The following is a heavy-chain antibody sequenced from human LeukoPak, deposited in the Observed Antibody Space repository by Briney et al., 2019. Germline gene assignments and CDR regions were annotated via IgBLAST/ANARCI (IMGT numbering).Heavy chain of an antibody. V-gene: IGHV4-59*01. CDR1: GGSISSYY. D-gene: IGHD5-12*01. Sequence: PSETLSLTCTVSGGSISSYYWSWIRQPPGKGLEWIGYIYYSGSTNYNPSLKSRVTISVDTSQNQFSLKLSSVTAADTAVYYCAGHSGYDWGDDYWGQGTLVTVSS. CDR2: IYYSGST. J-gene: IGHJ4*02. CDR3: AGHSGYDWGDDY.